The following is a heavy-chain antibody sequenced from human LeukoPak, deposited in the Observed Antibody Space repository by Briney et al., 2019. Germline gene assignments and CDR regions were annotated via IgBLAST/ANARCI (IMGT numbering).Heavy chain of an antibody. Sequence: GGSLTLSCAASGVTISSHAMSWVRQPPGKGLGLVSAISADSYYTYYADSVQGRFTISRDNSKNTLYLQMNSLRAEDTALYYCANFVDTSMGGNDYWGQGTLVTVSS. V-gene: IGHV3-23*01. CDR1: GVTISSHA. J-gene: IGHJ4*02. CDR2: ISADSYYT. D-gene: IGHD5-18*01. CDR3: ANFVDTSMGGNDY.